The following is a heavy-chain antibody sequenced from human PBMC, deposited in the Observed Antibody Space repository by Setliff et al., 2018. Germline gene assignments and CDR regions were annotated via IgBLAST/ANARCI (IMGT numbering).Heavy chain of an antibody. CDR1: GSTLTELT. Sequence: ASVKVSCKVSGSTLTELTMYWVRQAPGKGLEWMGSFNPEDDEIIYAQKFQGRVTITRDTSASTAYMELSSLRSEDTAVYYCARDTYIGDYWSGYYIQGRFDPWGQGTLVTVSS. CDR2: FNPEDDEI. D-gene: IGHD3-3*01. CDR3: ARDTYIGDYWSGYYIQGRFDP. V-gene: IGHV1-24*01. J-gene: IGHJ5*02.